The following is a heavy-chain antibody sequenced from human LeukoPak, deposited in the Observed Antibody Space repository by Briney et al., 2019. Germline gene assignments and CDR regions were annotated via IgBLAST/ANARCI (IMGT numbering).Heavy chain of an antibody. CDR2: IKRDGTEK. J-gene: IGHJ4*02. V-gene: IGHV3-7*01. CDR1: RFTFNTYW. CDR3: ARGRSAYQEFDF. D-gene: IGHD3-22*01. Sequence: PGGSLRLSCAASRFTFNTYWMSWVRQAPGKGLEWVATIKRDGTEKYYVDPVKGRFTISRDNAKNSLYLQMNSLRAEDTAVYYCARGRSAYQEFDFWGQGTLVTVSS.